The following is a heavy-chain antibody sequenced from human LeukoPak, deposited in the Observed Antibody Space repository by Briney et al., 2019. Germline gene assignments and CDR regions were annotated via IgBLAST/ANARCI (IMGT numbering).Heavy chain of an antibody. CDR3: ARDFWSGYGYFDS. Sequence: PSETLSLTCTASGVTMRGAGSYWTWIRQRPGKGLEWIGYTYYSGTTYYNPSLESRVTISIDTSQSQFSLKMSSVTAADTAVYYCARDFWSGYGYFDSWGQGVLVTVSS. D-gene: IGHD3-3*01. J-gene: IGHJ4*02. CDR2: TYYSGTT. CDR1: GVTMRGAGSY. V-gene: IGHV4-31*03.